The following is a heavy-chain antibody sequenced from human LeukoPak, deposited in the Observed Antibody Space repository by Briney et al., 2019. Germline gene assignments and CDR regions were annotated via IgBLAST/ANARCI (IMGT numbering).Heavy chain of an antibody. CDR2: ISSSSSYI. Sequence: GGSLRLSCAASGFTFSSYSMNWVRQAPGKGLEWVSSISSSSSYIYYADSVKGRFTISRDNAKNSLYLQMNSLRAEDTAVYYCASEGVVGAAAHFDYWGQGALVTVSS. D-gene: IGHD1-26*01. J-gene: IGHJ4*02. V-gene: IGHV3-21*01. CDR1: GFTFSSYS. CDR3: ASEGVVGAAAHFDY.